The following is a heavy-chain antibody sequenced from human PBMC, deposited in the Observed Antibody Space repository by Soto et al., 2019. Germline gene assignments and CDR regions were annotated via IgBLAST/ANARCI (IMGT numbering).Heavy chain of an antibody. CDR3: ARERRDYGDYEGGLDY. J-gene: IGHJ4*02. D-gene: IGHD4-17*01. CDR2: IDWDDDK. V-gene: IGHV2-70*11. Sequence: SGPTLVNPTQTLTLTCTFSGFSLSPSGMCVSWIRQPPGKALEWLARIDWDDDKYYSTSLKTRLTISKDTSKNQVVLTMTNMDPVDTATYYCARERRDYGDYEGGLDYWGQGTLVTVSS. CDR1: GFSLSPSGMC.